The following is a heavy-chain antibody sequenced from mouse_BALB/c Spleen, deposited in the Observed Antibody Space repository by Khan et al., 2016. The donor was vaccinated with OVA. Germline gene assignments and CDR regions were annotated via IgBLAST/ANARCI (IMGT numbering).Heavy chain of an antibody. CDR2: IYPGTNNT. CDR3: AREEALYYFDY. J-gene: IGHJ2*01. D-gene: IGHD3-2*02. CDR1: GYIFTSYW. V-gene: IGHV1-76*01. Sequence: QLKQSGAELVRPGTSVKLSCKTSGYIFTSYWIHWVKQRSGQGLEWIARIYPGTNNTYYNENFKDKATLTADKASSTVYLQLSNLKSEDSAVFFCAREEALYYFDYWGQGTTLTVSS.